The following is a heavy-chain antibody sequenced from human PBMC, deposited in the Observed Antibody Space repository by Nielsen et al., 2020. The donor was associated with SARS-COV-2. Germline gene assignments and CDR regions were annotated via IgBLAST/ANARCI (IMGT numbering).Heavy chain of an antibody. Sequence: SETLSLTCAVSGGSISSSNWWSWVRQPPGKGLEWIGEINHSGSTNYNPSLKSRVTISVDTSKNQFSLKLSSVTAADTAVYYCARVRRTSGRNFDYWGQGTLVTVSS. J-gene: IGHJ4*02. CDR2: INHSGST. CDR1: GGSISSSNW. V-gene: IGHV4-4*02. CDR3: ARVRRTSGRNFDY. D-gene: IGHD2-15*01.